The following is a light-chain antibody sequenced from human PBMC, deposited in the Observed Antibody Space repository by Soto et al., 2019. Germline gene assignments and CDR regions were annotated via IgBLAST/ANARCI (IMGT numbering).Light chain of an antibody. CDR1: QSVSIH. Sequence: DVQMTQSPSSLSAAVGDTATITCRASQSVSIHLNWYQQKPGKAPNLLISAASSLHSGVPSRFSGSGSGTDFTLTISSLQPEDFATYYCQQSYSTPPWTFGQGTKVDIK. V-gene: IGKV1-39*01. CDR2: AAS. CDR3: QQSYSTPPWT. J-gene: IGKJ1*01.